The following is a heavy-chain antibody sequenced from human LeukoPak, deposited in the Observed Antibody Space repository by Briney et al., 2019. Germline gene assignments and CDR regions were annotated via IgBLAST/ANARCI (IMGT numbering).Heavy chain of an antibody. CDR2: IYSGGST. D-gene: IGHD4-17*01. CDR1: GFTVSSNY. Sequence: GGSLRLSCAASGFTVSSNYMSWVRQAPGKGLEWVSVIYSGGSTYYADSVKGRFTISRDNSKNTLYLQMNSLRAEDTAVYYCARDIGDYGFFSYGMDVWGQGTTVTVSS. V-gene: IGHV3-66*01. J-gene: IGHJ6*02. CDR3: ARDIGDYGFFSYGMDV.